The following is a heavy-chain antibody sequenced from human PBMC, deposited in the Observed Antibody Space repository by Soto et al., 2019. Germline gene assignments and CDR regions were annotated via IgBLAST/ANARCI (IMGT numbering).Heavy chain of an antibody. CDR1: GYTFTGYY. D-gene: IGHD6-19*01. Sequence: ASVKVSCKASGYTFTGYYMHWVRQAPGQGLEWMGWINPNSGGTNYAQKFQGWVTMTRDTSISTAYMELSRLRTDDTAVYYCARAGVLSGDAFDIWGQGTMVTVSS. CDR3: ARAGVLSGDAFDI. CDR2: INPNSGGT. J-gene: IGHJ3*02. V-gene: IGHV1-2*04.